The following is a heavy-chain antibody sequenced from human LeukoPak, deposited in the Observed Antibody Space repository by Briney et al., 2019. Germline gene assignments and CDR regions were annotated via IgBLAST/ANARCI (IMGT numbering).Heavy chain of an antibody. CDR2: INHSGST. CDR1: GGSFSGYY. V-gene: IGHV4-34*01. D-gene: IGHD3-10*01. Sequence: SETLSLTCAVYGGSFSGYYWSWIRQPPGKGLEWIGEINHSGSTNYNPSLKSRVTISVDTSKNQFSLKLSSVTAADTAVYYCARHASGSYSYWGQGTLVTVAS. J-gene: IGHJ4*02. CDR3: ARHASGSYSY.